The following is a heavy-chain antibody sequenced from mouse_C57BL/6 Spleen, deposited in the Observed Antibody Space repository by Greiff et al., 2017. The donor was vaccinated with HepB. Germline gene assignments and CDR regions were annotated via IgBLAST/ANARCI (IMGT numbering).Heavy chain of an antibody. CDR2: IYPGSGST. J-gene: IGHJ4*01. V-gene: IGHV1-55*01. Sequence: QVQLKQPGAELVKPGASVKMSCKASGYTFTSYWITWVKQRPGQGLEWIGDIYPGSGSTNYNEKFKSKATLTVDTSSSTAYMQLSSLTSEDSAVYYCARWSPPYAMDYWGQGTSVTVSS. CDR1: GYTFTSYW. CDR3: ARWSPPYAMDY.